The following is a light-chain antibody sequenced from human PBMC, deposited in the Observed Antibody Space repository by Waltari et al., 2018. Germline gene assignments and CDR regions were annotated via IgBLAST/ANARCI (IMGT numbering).Light chain of an antibody. Sequence: EIVLTQSPVTLSLSPGERATLSCRASQSVSTSSAWYQHRPGQAPRLLNYDASPRATGIPARFSGSEYGTDITLTISRLEPEDFAVYYWQRRSNSPPWTFGQGTTVEVK. CDR3: QRRSNSPPWT. J-gene: IGKJ1*01. V-gene: IGKV3-11*01. CDR2: DAS. CDR1: QSVSTS.